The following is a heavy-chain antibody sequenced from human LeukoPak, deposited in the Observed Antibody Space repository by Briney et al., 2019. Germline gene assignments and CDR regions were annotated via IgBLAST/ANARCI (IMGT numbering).Heavy chain of an antibody. J-gene: IGHJ4*02. Sequence: SETLSLTCAVYGGSFSGYYWSWIRQPPGKGLEWIGEINHSGSTNYNPSLKSRVTISVDTSKNQFSLELSSVTAADTAVYYCARGQSPYPTPDPIQLWFYFDYWGQGTLVTVSS. V-gene: IGHV4-34*01. CDR3: ARGQSPYPTPDPIQLWFYFDY. CDR1: GGSFSGYY. CDR2: INHSGST. D-gene: IGHD5-18*01.